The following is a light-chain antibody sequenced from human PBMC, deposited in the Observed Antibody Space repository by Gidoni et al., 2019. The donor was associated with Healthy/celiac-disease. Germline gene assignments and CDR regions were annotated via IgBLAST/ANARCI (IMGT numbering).Light chain of an antibody. CDR2: DAS. J-gene: IGKJ2*01. CDR3: QQYNSYST. Sequence: DIQMTQSPSTLSASVGDRVTITCRARQSIRSWLAWYQQKPGKAPKLLIYDASSLESGVPSRFSGSGSGTEFTLTISSLQPDDFATYYCQQYNSYSTFGQGTKLEIK. CDR1: QSIRSW. V-gene: IGKV1-5*01.